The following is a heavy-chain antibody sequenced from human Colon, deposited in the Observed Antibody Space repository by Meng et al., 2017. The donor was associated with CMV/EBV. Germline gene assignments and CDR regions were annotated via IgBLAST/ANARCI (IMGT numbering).Heavy chain of an antibody. CDR1: GFTFTNAA. D-gene: IGHD2-15*01. J-gene: IGHJ4*02. CDR2: IKSKIDGGKI. V-gene: IGHV3-15*01. CDR3: TTLLRGF. Sequence: LGLSCAASGFTFTNAAMTWVRQDSGKGLEWIGRIKSKIDGGKIDYAAPVRGRFAISRDDSKATVYLQIDTLEIKDTGMYYCTTLLRGFWGQGTLVTVSS.